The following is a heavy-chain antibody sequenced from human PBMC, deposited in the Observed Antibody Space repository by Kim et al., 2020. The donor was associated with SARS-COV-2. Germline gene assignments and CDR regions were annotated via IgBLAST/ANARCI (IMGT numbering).Heavy chain of an antibody. CDR3: ARDFSGSYWETQSGY. Sequence: ASVKVSCKASGYTFTSYGISWVRQAPGQGLEWMGWISAYNGNTNYAQKLQGRVTMTTDTSTSTAYMELRSLRSDDTAVYYCARDFSGSYWETQSGYWGQGTLVTVSS. J-gene: IGHJ4*02. V-gene: IGHV1-18*01. D-gene: IGHD1-26*01. CDR1: GYTFTSYG. CDR2: ISAYNGNT.